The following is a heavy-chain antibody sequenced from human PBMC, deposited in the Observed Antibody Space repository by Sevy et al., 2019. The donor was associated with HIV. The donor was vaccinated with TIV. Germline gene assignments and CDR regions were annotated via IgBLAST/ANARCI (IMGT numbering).Heavy chain of an antibody. J-gene: IGHJ5*02. CDR1: GGSISSSLYY. Sequence: SETLSLTCTVSGGSISSSLYYWGWIRQPPGKGLEWIGGIHYGGSTYYNPSLKSRVTISVDTSKNQFSLKLSSGTGADAAVFYCARLVRVVYAISYWFDPWGQGTLVTVSS. V-gene: IGHV4-39*01. CDR2: IHYGGST. CDR3: ARLVRVVYAISYWFDP. D-gene: IGHD2-8*02.